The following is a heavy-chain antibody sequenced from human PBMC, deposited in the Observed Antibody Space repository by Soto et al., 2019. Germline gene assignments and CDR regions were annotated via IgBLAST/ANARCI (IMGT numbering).Heavy chain of an antibody. CDR3: ARGGSTDFYGLLDL. CDR1: GFSLSKYW. D-gene: IGHD3-16*01. V-gene: IGHV3-74*01. Sequence: PGGSLRLSCAASGFSLSKYWMHWVCQAPGKGLEWVSRVNGDGSSTTYADSVSGRFIISRDNAKNTVFLQMSSLRADETARYYCARGGSTDFYGLLDLWGQGTQVTVSS. J-gene: IGHJ5*02. CDR2: VNGDGSST.